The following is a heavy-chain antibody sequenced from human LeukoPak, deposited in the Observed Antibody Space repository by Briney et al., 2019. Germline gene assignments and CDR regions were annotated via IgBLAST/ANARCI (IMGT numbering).Heavy chain of an antibody. CDR1: GGSVSSSSYY. CDR3: ARRSYDGSGYYYVDY. D-gene: IGHD3-22*01. J-gene: IGHJ4*02. CDR2: LSYGGGT. V-gene: IGHV4-39*01. Sequence: PSETLSLTCTVSGGSVSSSSYYWGWVRQPPGKGLEWIGSLSYGGGTHYTPSFKSRVTISVETSKNQFSFTLNSMTATDTAVYYCARRSYDGSGYYYVDYWGQGTLVTVSS.